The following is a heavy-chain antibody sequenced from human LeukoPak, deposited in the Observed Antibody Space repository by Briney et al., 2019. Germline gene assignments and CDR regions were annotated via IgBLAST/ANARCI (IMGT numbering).Heavy chain of an antibody. CDR3: VKLRTGTATNFDY. D-gene: IGHD1-1*01. CDR2: ISYDGSNK. J-gene: IGHJ4*02. CDR1: GFTFSSYA. V-gene: IGHV3-30-3*01. Sequence: GGSLRLSCAASGFTFSSYAMHWVRQAPGNGLEWVAVISYDGSNKYYADSVKGRFTISRDNSKNTLYLQMNSLRAEDTAIYYCVKLRTGTATNFDYWGQGTLVTVSS.